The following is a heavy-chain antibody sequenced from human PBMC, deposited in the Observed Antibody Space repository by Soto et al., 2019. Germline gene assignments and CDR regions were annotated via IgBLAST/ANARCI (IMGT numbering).Heavy chain of an antibody. D-gene: IGHD5-12*01. CDR2: IYPGDSDT. J-gene: IGHJ4*02. CDR3: ARRAFESGYDSGAFDY. CDR1: GYSFTSYW. Sequence: GESLKISCKGSGYSFTSYWIGWVRQMPGKGLEWMGIIYPGDSDTRYSPSFQGQVTISADKSISTAYLQWSSLKASDTAMYYCARRAFESGYDSGAFDYWGQGTLVTVSS. V-gene: IGHV5-51*01.